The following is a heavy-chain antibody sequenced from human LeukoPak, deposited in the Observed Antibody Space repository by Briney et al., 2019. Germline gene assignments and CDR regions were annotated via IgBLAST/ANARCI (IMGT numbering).Heavy chain of an antibody. D-gene: IGHD5-12*01. CDR2: IYYTGST. Sequence: SETLSLTCAVSGDSISSDYWSWVRQPPGKGLEWIGYIYYTGSTNYNPALKSRVTISVDTSKNQFSLKLNSVTAADTAVYYCARGLGYYYYYMDVWGKGTTVTVSS. J-gene: IGHJ6*03. CDR1: GDSISSDY. CDR3: ARGLGYYYYYMDV. V-gene: IGHV4-59*01.